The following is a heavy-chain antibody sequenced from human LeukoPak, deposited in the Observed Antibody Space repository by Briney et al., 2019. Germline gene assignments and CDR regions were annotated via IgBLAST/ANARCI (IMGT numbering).Heavy chain of an antibody. Sequence: GESLKISCKGSGYSFTSYWIGWVRQMPGKGLEWMGIIYPGDSDTRYSPSFQGQVTISADKSISTAYLQWSSLKASDTAMYYCARGPDSSGYYGFFGYWGQGTLVTVSS. D-gene: IGHD3-22*01. CDR2: IYPGDSDT. V-gene: IGHV5-51*01. CDR1: GYSFTSYW. CDR3: ARGPDSSGYYGFFGY. J-gene: IGHJ4*02.